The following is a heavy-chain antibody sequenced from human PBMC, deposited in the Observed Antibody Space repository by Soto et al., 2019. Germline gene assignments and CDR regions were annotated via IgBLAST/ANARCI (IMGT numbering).Heavy chain of an antibody. CDR1: GSSFSSYG. CDR2: MSYDGTYK. J-gene: IGHJ4*02. D-gene: IGHD6-13*01. CDR3: AKDRGYYSSSGPVD. Sequence: QAQLVESGGGEVQPGRSLRHSCAASGSSFSSYGRHWFRQVPGKVLEWVAVMSYDGTYKHDADSVKGRFTFSRDNSRNTVYLQRNRLRAEDTAVYYCAKDRGYYSSSGPVDWGQGTMVTVSS. V-gene: IGHV3-30*18.